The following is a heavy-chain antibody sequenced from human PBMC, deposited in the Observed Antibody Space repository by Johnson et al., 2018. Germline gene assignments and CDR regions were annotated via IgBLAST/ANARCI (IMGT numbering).Heavy chain of an antibody. J-gene: IGHJ6*03. CDR1: GFTFSNYN. D-gene: IGHD6-13*01. CDR3: AGAERRQLVRNYYYYYMDD. CDR2: ITSSSNYI. Sequence: VQLVQSGGGLVKPGGTLRLSCAASGFTFSNYNMNWVRQAPGKGLEWVASITSSSNYIYYAAPVKGRFTISRDNAKTSLYLQMNSLRAEDTAVYSYAGAERRQLVRNYYYYYMDDWGKGTTVTVSS. V-gene: IGHV3-21*01.